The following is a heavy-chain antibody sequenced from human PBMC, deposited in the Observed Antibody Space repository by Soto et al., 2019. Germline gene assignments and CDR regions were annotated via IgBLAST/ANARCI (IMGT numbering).Heavy chain of an antibody. CDR1: GFTFTSSA. CDR3: AAVRYSSGAYYFDY. Sequence: SVKVSCKASGFTFTSSAMQWVRQARGQRLEWIGWIVVGSGNTNYAQKFQERVTITRDMSTSTAYMELSSLRSEDTAVYYCAAVRYSSGAYYFDYWGQGTLVTVSS. D-gene: IGHD6-19*01. V-gene: IGHV1-58*02. CDR2: IVVGSGNT. J-gene: IGHJ4*02.